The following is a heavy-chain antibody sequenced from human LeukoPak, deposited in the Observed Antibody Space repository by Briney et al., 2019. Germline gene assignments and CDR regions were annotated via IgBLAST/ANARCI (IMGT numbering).Heavy chain of an antibody. J-gene: IGHJ4*02. CDR2: IYYSGST. V-gene: IGHV4-59*01. CDR1: GGSISSYY. D-gene: IGHD6-13*01. CDR3: ARVNGIAAAGRIDY. Sequence: PSETLSLTCAVSGGSISSYYWSWIRQPPGKGLEWIGYIYYSGSTNYNPSLKSRVTISVDTSKNQFSLKLRSVPAADTAVYYCARVNGIAAAGRIDYWGQGTLVTVS.